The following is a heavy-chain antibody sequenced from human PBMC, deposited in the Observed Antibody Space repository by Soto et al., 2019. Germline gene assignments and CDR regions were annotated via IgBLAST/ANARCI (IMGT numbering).Heavy chain of an antibody. Sequence: QVQLVQSGAEVKKPGSSVKVSCKASGGTFSSYTISWVRQAPGQGLEWMGRIIPILGIANYAQKFQGRVTITADKSTSTAYMELSSLRSEDTAVYYCARADVVYCSGGSCYSDYWGQGTLVTVSS. CDR2: IIPILGIA. D-gene: IGHD2-15*01. V-gene: IGHV1-69*02. J-gene: IGHJ4*02. CDR1: GGTFSSYT. CDR3: ARADVVYCSGGSCYSDY.